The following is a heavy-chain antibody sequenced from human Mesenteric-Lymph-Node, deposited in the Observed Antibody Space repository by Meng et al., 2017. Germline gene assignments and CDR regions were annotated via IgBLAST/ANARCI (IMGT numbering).Heavy chain of an antibody. Sequence: SETLSLTCTVSGGSISSYYWSWIRQPAGKGLEWIGRIYTSGSTNYNPSLKSRVTISVDTSKNQFSLKLSSVTAADTAVYYCASYHVDIVATTYHFDYWGQGTLVTVSS. V-gene: IGHV4-4*07. CDR2: IYTSGST. CDR3: ASYHVDIVATTYHFDY. CDR1: GGSISSYY. J-gene: IGHJ4*02. D-gene: IGHD5-12*01.